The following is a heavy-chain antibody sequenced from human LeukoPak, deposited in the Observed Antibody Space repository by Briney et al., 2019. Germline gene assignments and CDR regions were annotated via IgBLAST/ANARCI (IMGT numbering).Heavy chain of an antibody. CDR3: ARGMATVTTILHPFDP. CDR2: IYYSGST. D-gene: IGHD4-11*01. CDR1: GGSISSYY. V-gene: IGHV4-59*12. Sequence: SETLSLTCTVSGGSISSYYWSWIRQPPGKGLEWIGYIYYSGSTNYNPSLKSRVTMSVDTSKNQFSLKLSSVTAADTAVYYCARGMATVTTILHPFDPWGQGTLVTVSS. J-gene: IGHJ5*02.